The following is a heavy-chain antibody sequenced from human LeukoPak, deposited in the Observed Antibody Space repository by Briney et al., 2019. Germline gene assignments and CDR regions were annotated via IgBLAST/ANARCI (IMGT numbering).Heavy chain of an antibody. CDR1: GGSISSSSYY. CDR2: IYYSGST. J-gene: IGHJ3*01. Sequence: SETLSLTCTVSGGSISSSSYYWGWIRQPPGKGLEWIGSIYYSGSTYYNPSLKSRVTISVDTSKNQFSLKLSSVTAADTAVYYCARETLAFDAFDVWGQGTMVTVSS. V-gene: IGHV4-39*07. D-gene: IGHD2-15*01. CDR3: ARETLAFDAFDV.